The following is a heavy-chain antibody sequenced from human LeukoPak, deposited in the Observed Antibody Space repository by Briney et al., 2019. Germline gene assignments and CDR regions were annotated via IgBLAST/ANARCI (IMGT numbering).Heavy chain of an antibody. CDR1: GGSISSSSYY. V-gene: IGHV4-61*05. CDR3: ARQTGSGLFILP. D-gene: IGHD3/OR15-3a*01. CDR2: IYYSGST. J-gene: IGHJ4*02. Sequence: SETLSLTCTVYGGSISSSSYYWGWIRQPPGKGLDWIGYIYYSGSTNYNPSLKSRVTISVDTSKNQFSLKLSSVTAADTAVYYCARQTGSGLFILPGGQGTLVTVSS.